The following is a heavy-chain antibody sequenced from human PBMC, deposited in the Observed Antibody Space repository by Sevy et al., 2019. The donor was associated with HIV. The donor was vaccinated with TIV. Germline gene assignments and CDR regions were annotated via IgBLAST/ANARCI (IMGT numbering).Heavy chain of an antibody. D-gene: IGHD5-12*01. V-gene: IGHV3-30*18. J-gene: IGHJ3*02. CDR1: GFTFSSYG. CDR2: ISYDGSNK. CDR3: AKDGGKRWLQLGAFDI. Sequence: GESLRLSCAASGFTFSSYGMHWVRQAPGKGLEWVAVISYDGSNKYYADSVKGRFTISRDNSKNTLYLQMNSLRAEDTAVYYCAKDGGKRWLQLGAFDIWGQGTMVTVSS.